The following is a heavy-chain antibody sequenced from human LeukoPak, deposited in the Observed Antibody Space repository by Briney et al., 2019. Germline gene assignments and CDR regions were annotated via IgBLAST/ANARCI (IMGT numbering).Heavy chain of an antibody. D-gene: IGHD6-13*01. CDR1: GFTFSSYW. CDR3: ARHSSSPLFSFDI. V-gene: IGHV3-7*01. J-gene: IGHJ3*02. CDR2: IKQDGSEK. Sequence: PGGSLRLSCAASGFTFSSYWMSWVRQAPGKGLEWVANIKQDGSEKYYVDSVKGRFTISRDNAKNSLYLQMNSLRAEDTAVYYCARHSSSPLFSFDIWGQGTMVTVSS.